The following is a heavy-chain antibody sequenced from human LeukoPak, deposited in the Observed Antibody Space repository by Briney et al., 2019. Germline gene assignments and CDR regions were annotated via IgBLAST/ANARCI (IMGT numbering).Heavy chain of an antibody. CDR3: ASGPYYYDSSGYFHDYYYYMDV. D-gene: IGHD3-22*01. Sequence: ASVKVSCKASGGTFSSYAISWVRQAPGQGLEWMGGIIPIFGTANYAQKFQGRVTITADKSTSTAYMELSSLRSEDTAVYYCASGPYYYDSSGYFHDYYYYMDVWGKGTTVTVSS. CDR2: IIPIFGTA. CDR1: GGTFSSYA. V-gene: IGHV1-69*06. J-gene: IGHJ6*03.